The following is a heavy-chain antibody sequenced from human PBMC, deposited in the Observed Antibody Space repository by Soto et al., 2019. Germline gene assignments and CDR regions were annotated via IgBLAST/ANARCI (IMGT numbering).Heavy chain of an antibody. CDR1: GFTFSSYD. CDR2: IGTAGDT. D-gene: IGHD6-13*01. CDR3: ARALRSSSWYGGHYYYYGMDV. V-gene: IGHV3-13*01. Sequence: GGSLRLSCAASGFTFSSYDMHWVRQATGKGLEWVSAIGTAGDTYYPGSVKGRFTISRENAKNSLYLQMNSLRAEETAVYYCARALRSSSWYGGHYYYYGMDVWGQGTTVTVSS. J-gene: IGHJ6*02.